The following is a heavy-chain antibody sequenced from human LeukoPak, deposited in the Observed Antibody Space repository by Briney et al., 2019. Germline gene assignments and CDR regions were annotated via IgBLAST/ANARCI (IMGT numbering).Heavy chain of an antibody. V-gene: IGHV1-24*01. CDR1: GYTLTELS. J-gene: IGHJ6*02. Sequence: ASVKVSCKVSGYTLTELSMHWVRQAPGKGLEWMGGFDPEDGETIYAQKFQGRVTMTEDTSTDTAYMELSSLRSEDTAVYYCARGYRVGYSGYDSLGDYYNGMDVWGHGTTVTISS. CDR2: FDPEDGET. CDR3: ARGYRVGYSGYDSLGDYYNGMDV. D-gene: IGHD5-12*01.